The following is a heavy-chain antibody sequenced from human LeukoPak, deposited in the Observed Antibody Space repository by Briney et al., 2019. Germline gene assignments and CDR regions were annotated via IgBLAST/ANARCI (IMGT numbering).Heavy chain of an antibody. J-gene: IGHJ4*02. CDR1: GFTFDDYA. CDR2: ISWNSGSI. D-gene: IGHD4-17*01. CDR3: ARDDGDYVFSDY. Sequence: GGSLRLSCAASGFTFDDYAMHWVRQAPGKGLEWVSGISWNSGSIGYADSVKGRFTISRDNAKNSLYLQMNSLRAEDTAVYYCARDDGDYVFSDYWGQGTLVTVSS. V-gene: IGHV3-9*01.